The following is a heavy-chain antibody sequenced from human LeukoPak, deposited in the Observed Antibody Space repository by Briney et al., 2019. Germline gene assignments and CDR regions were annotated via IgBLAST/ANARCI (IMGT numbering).Heavy chain of an antibody. J-gene: IGHJ4*02. CDR2: IWYDGSNK. V-gene: IGHV3-33*01. CDR3: ATDIVAHFDY. D-gene: IGHD5-12*01. CDR1: GFTFSSYG. Sequence: PGRSLRLYCAASGFTFSSYGMHWVRQAPGKGLEWVAVIWYDGSNKYYADSVKGRFTISRDNSKNTLYLQMNSLRAEDTAVYYCATDIVAHFDYWGQGTLVTVSS.